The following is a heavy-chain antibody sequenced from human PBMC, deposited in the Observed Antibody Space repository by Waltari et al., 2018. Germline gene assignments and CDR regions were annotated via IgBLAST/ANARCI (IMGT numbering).Heavy chain of an antibody. CDR2: ITNLGRT. D-gene: IGHD3-10*01. J-gene: IGHJ4*01. Sequence: QVQLLESGPGLVKPSETLSLTCSVSGDSATKYSGSWIRQPPGRGLEWIGYITNLGRTNYKASLKSRLTISVDASKKFFSLKMTSVTAADTAVYFCARGSGSPYFDSWGQGTLVTV. CDR1: GDSATKYS. V-gene: IGHV4-4*08. CDR3: ARGSGSPYFDS.